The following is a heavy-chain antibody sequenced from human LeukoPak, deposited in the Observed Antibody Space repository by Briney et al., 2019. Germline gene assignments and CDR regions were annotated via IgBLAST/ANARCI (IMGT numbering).Heavy chain of an antibody. V-gene: IGHV4-39*07. Sequence: SETLSLTCTVSGASISTIISYWGWIRQTPGKGLEWNGSIYYSGTTYYNPSLESRVTISIDTSKNQFSVKLTSVTAADTAVYYCARDQGAVAGIDPWGQGTLVTVSS. D-gene: IGHD6-19*01. CDR2: IYYSGTT. CDR3: ARDQGAVAGIDP. CDR1: GASISTIISY. J-gene: IGHJ5*02.